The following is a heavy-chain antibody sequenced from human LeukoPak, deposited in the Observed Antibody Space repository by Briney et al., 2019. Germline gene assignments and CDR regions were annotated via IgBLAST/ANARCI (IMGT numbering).Heavy chain of an antibody. CDR1: GFTFSSYS. Sequence: GGSLRLSCAASGFTFSSYSMDWVRQAPGKGLEWVAYIKRDGSDIYYVDSVKGRFIISRDNAKNPLYLQMNSQRAEDTAVYYCARAPDYRGSQPHGYFDYWGQGTLVTVSS. D-gene: IGHD3-16*01. CDR2: IKRDGSDI. CDR3: ARAPDYRGSQPHGYFDY. V-gene: IGHV3-7*01. J-gene: IGHJ4*02.